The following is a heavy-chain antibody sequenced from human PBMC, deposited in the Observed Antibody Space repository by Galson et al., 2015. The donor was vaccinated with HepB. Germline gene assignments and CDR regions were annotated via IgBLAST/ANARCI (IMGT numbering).Heavy chain of an antibody. CDR1: RFTFSSYT. D-gene: IGHD3-10*01. Sequence: SLRLSCAASRFTFSSYTMHWVRQAPGKGLEWVAVISCDGDKKNNADSVNDRFTISSDNSKNTLYLQMNSLTTDDTAVYYCVKDASNLWLMPRFDSWGQGTLVTVSS. CDR2: ISCDGDKK. CDR3: VKDASNLWLMPRFDS. V-gene: IGHV3-30*04. J-gene: IGHJ4*02.